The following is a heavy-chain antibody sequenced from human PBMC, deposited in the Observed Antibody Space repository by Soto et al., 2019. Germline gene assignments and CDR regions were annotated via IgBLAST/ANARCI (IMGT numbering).Heavy chain of an antibody. Sequence: ASVKVSCKASGYTFTSYAMHLVRQAPGQRLEWMGWINAGNGNTKYSQKFQGRVTITRDTSASTAYMELSSLRSEDTAVYDCARNKWLSGYSNGYYYYYGMDVWGQGTTV. D-gene: IGHD3-22*01. J-gene: IGHJ6*02. CDR3: ARNKWLSGYSNGYYYYYGMDV. CDR1: GYTFTSYA. V-gene: IGHV1-3*01. CDR2: INAGNGNT.